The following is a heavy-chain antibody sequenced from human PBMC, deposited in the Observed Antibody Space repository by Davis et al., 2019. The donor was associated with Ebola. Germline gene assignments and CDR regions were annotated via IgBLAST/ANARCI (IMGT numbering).Heavy chain of an antibody. D-gene: IGHD3-22*01. CDR1: GYTFTSYG. CDR2: ISAYNGNT. Sequence: ASVKVSCKASGYTFTSYGISWVRQAPGQGLEWMGWISAYNGNTNYAQKLQGRVTMTTDTSTSTAYMELRSLRSDDTAVYYCARGRDYYDTDGYYPFSWSDLWGQGTLVTVSS. V-gene: IGHV1-18*04. CDR3: ARGRDYYDTDGYYPFSWSDL. J-gene: IGHJ5*02.